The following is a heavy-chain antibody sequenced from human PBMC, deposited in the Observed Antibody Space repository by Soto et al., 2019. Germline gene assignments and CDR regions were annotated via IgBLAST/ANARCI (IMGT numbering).Heavy chain of an antibody. V-gene: IGHV3-23*01. Sequence: GGSLRLSCAASGFTFRSYAMSWVRQAPGKGLEWVSAISGSGGSTYYADSVKGRFTISRDNSKNTLYLQMNSLRAEDTAVYYCANQYSSGWSDYWGQGTLVTVSS. D-gene: IGHD6-19*01. J-gene: IGHJ4*02. CDR3: ANQYSSGWSDY. CDR1: GFTFRSYA. CDR2: ISGSGGST.